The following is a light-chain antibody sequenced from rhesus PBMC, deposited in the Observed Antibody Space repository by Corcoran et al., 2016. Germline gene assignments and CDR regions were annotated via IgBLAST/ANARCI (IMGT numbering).Light chain of an antibody. CDR2: AAS. CDR3: LQGYSTPMYS. Sequence: DIQMTQSPSSLSASVGDRVTITCRASQGISDYLNWYQQKPGKAPKRLFYAASSLESGVPSRFSGSGSGTDFTLTISSLQPEDFAAYYCLQGYSTPMYSFGQGTKVEIK. J-gene: IGKJ2*01. CDR1: QGISDY. V-gene: IGKV1-36*02.